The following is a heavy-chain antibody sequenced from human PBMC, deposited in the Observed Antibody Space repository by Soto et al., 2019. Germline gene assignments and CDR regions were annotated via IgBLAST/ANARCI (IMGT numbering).Heavy chain of an antibody. V-gene: IGHV3-21*01. CDR1: GFTFSSYT. CDR2: ISGGSTYI. J-gene: IGHJ6*02. Sequence: ESGGGLVKPGGSLRLSCAASGFTFSSYTMSWVRQAPGKGLEWVSSISGGSTYIYYADSLKDRFTISRDNAANSLYLQMDSLRVADTAVYSCVRSSCGSTSCRNYYYYGMDVWGQGTTVTVSS. D-gene: IGHD2-2*01. CDR3: VRSSCGSTSCRNYYYYGMDV.